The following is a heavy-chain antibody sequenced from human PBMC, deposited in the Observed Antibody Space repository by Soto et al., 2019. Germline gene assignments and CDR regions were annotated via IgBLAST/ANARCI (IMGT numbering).Heavy chain of an antibody. Sequence: QITLKESGPTLVKPTQTLTLTCTFSGFSLSTSGVGVGWIRQPPGKALEWLALIYWDDDKRYSPSLKSRLTITKDASKNQVVLTMTNMDPVDTATYYCANRREVGGDWSRLMDVWGQGTTVTVSS. V-gene: IGHV2-5*02. J-gene: IGHJ6*02. D-gene: IGHD2-21*02. CDR1: GFSLSTSGVG. CDR3: ANRREVGGDWSRLMDV. CDR2: IYWDDDK.